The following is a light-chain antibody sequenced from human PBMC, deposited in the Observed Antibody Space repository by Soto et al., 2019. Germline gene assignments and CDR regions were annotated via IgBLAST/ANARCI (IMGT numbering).Light chain of an antibody. CDR3: QQYGSSPRT. CDR2: GAS. CDR1: QSVSSSY. Sequence: EIVLTKSPGTLSLSPGERATLSCRASQSVSSSYLAWYQQKPGQAPRLLIYGASSRATGIPDRFSGSGSGTDFTLTISRLEPEDFAVYYCQQYGSSPRTFGQGTNVEIK. V-gene: IGKV3-20*01. J-gene: IGKJ1*01.